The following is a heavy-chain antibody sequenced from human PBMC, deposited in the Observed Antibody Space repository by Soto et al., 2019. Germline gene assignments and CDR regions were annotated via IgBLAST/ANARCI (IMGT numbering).Heavy chain of an antibody. V-gene: IGHV3-48*01. J-gene: IGHJ4*02. CDR3: ATDLGTTMARH. Sequence: PGGSLRLSCAASGFTFSAYSMSWVRQAPGKGLEWVSYISSTANTIYYADSVKGRFTISRDNAKNSLSLHMNSLSAEDTAVYYCATDLGTTMARHWGQGTLVTVSS. D-gene: IGHD1-1*01. CDR1: GFTFSAYS. CDR2: ISSTANTI.